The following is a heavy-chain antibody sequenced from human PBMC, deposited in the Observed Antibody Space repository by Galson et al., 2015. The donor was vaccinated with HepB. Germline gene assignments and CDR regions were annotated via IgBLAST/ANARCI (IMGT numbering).Heavy chain of an antibody. V-gene: IGHV3-30*18. D-gene: IGHD3-16*01. J-gene: IGHJ4*02. CDR1: GFIFIDYG. CDR3: AKQGSVITVDFDY. CDR2: ISHDGSNK. Sequence: SLRLSCAASGFIFIDYGMHWVRQAPGKGLEWVAVISHDGSNKYYADSVRDRFTISRDNSENTLYLQMNSLRGEDTAVYYCAKQGSVITVDFDYWGQGTLVTVSS.